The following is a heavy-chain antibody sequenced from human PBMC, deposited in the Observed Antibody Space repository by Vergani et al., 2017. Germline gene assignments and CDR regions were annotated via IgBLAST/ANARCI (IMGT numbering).Heavy chain of an antibody. CDR2: IYYSGST. V-gene: IGHV4-59*01. J-gene: IGHJ6*03. CDR3: AREKWEPGYYYMDV. Sequence: QVQLQESGPGLVKPSETLSLTCTVSGGSISSYYWSWIRQPPGKGLEWIGYIYYSGSTNYNPSLKSRVTISVDTSKNQFSLKLSSVTAADTAVYHCAREKWEPGYYYMDVWGRGTTVTVS. D-gene: IGHD1-26*01. CDR1: GGSISSYY.